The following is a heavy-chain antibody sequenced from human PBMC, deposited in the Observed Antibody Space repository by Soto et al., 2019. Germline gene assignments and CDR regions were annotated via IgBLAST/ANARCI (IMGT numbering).Heavy chain of an antibody. CDR2: IKQDGSER. V-gene: IGHV3-7*04. Sequence: GGSLILSCAASGFPFSSEWMSWVRQAPGKGLEWVANIKQDGSERNYVGSVKGRFTISRDNAENTVYLQMNSLRAEDTAVYYCTRAGSYRHDYWGQGTLVTVSS. CDR3: TRAGSYRHDY. J-gene: IGHJ4*02. D-gene: IGHD1-26*01. CDR1: GFPFSSEW.